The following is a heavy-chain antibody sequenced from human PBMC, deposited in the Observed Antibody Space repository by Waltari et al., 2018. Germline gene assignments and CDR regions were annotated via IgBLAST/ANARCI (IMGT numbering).Heavy chain of an antibody. CDR3: ARRTPHYYDSSGYRHAFDI. Sequence: QVQLQQWGAGLLKPSETLSLTCAVYGGSFSGSSWSWIRQPPGQGLEWIGEINHSGSTNYNPSLKSRVTISVDTSKNQFSLKLSSVTAADTAVYYCARRTPHYYDSSGYRHAFDIWGQGTMVTVSS. D-gene: IGHD3-22*01. J-gene: IGHJ3*02. CDR1: GGSFSGSS. CDR2: INHSGST. V-gene: IGHV4-34*01.